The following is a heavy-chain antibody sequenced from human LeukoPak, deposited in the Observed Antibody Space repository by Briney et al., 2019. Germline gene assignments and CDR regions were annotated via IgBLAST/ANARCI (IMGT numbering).Heavy chain of an antibody. CDR2: ISSSGSTI. CDR3: ATSLSGWGTYHDLGV. Sequence: GGSLRLSCAASGFTFSSYEMNWVRQAPGKGLEWVSYISSSGSTIYYADSVKGRFTLSRDNAKNSLYLQMNSLRAEDTAVYYCATSLSGWGTYHDLGVWGKGTTVTISS. J-gene: IGHJ6*03. D-gene: IGHD6-19*01. V-gene: IGHV3-48*03. CDR1: GFTFSSYE.